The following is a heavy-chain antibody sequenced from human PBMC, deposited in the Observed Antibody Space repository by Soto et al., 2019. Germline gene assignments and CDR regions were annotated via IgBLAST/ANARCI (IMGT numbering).Heavy chain of an antibody. Sequence: GASVRVSSTASGCPFRSYPMSWVRQARGQGLEWIGGIIPIFGTANCSHNVEGKVTITAGESTSTAYMELSSLRSEDTAVYYCARAAVVTIPEYFDCWGQGTLVTVSS. D-gene: IGHD5-12*01. CDR1: GCPFRSYP. CDR3: ARAAVVTIPEYFDC. CDR2: IIPIFGTA. J-gene: IGHJ4*02. V-gene: IGHV1-69*13.